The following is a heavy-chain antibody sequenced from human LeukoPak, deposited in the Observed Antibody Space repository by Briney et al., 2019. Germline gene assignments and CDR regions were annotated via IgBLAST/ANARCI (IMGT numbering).Heavy chain of an antibody. Sequence: ASVKVSCKASGYTFTGYYMHWLRQAPGKGLEWMGGFDPEDGETIYAQKFQGRVTMTEDTSTDTAYMELSSLRSEDTAVYYCAILGASSYYYYYGLDVWGQGTTVTVSS. J-gene: IGHJ6*02. CDR3: AILGASSYYYYYGLDV. CDR2: FDPEDGET. CDR1: GYTFTGYY. V-gene: IGHV1-24*01. D-gene: IGHD3-10*01.